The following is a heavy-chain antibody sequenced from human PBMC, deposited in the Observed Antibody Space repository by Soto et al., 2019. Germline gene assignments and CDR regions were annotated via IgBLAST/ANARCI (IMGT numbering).Heavy chain of an antibody. D-gene: IGHD6-6*01. CDR1: GGSISSYY. J-gene: IGHJ5*02. Sequence: SETLSLTCTVSGGSISSYYWSWIRQPPGKGLEWIGYIYYSGSTNYNPSLKSRVTISVDTSKNQFSLKLSSVTAADTAVYYCARELYSSSSHRFDPWGQGTLVTVSS. CDR2: IYYSGST. V-gene: IGHV4-59*01. CDR3: ARELYSSSSHRFDP.